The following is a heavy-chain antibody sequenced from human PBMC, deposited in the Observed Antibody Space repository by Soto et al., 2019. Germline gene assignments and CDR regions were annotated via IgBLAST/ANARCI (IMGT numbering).Heavy chain of an antibody. CDR1: GYTLTELS. J-gene: IGHJ4*02. Sequence: ASVKVSCKVSGYTLTELSMHWVRQAPGKGLEWMGDFDPEDGKTIYAQKIQGRVTMTEDTTTDTANMEQSSLRSKNKAEYYCATDRERLLYGGNPNLGYWGQGTLVTVSS. V-gene: IGHV1-24*01. CDR3: ATDRERLLYGGNPNLGY. CDR2: FDPEDGKT. D-gene: IGHD2-8*01.